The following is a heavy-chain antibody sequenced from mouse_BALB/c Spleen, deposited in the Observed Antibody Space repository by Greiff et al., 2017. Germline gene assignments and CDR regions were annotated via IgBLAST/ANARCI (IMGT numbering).Heavy chain of an antibody. CDR1: GYTFTSYV. D-gene: IGHD2-3*01. CDR2: INPYNDGT. J-gene: IGHJ2*01. CDR3: ARSGGYDGYYPNY. Sequence: VQLQQSGPELVKPGASVKMSCKASGYTFTSYVMHWVKQKPGQGLEWIGYINPYNDGTKYNEKFKGKATLTSDKSSSTAYMELSSLTSEDSAVYYCARSGGYDGYYPNYWGQGTTLTVSS. V-gene: IGHV1-14*01.